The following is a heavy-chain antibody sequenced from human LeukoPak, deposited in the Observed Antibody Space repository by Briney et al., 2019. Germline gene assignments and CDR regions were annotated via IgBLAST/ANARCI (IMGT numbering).Heavy chain of an antibody. CDR3: AKGDSGYVGYFDY. CDR2: ISYDGSNK. V-gene: IGHV3-30*04. CDR1: GFTFSSYA. Sequence: GGSLRLSCAASGFTFSSYAMYWVRQAPGKGLEWVAVISYDGSNKYYADSVKGRFTISRDNSKNTLYLQMNSLRAEDTAVYYCAKGDSGYVGYFDYWGQGTLVTVSS. D-gene: IGHD5-12*01. J-gene: IGHJ4*02.